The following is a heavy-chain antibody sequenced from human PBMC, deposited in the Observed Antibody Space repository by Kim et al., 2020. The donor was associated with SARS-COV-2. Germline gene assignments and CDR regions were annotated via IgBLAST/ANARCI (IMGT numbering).Heavy chain of an antibody. CDR2: IYYSGST. CDR3: ARVPVLGWFDP. J-gene: IGHJ5*02. Sequence: SETLSLTCTVSAGSIGSYYWSWIRQPPGKGLEWIGYIYYSGSTNYNPSLKSRVTISEDTSKNQFSLKLSSVTAADTAVYYCARVPVLGWFDPWGQGTLVTVSS. V-gene: IGHV4-59*13. CDR1: AGSIGSYY.